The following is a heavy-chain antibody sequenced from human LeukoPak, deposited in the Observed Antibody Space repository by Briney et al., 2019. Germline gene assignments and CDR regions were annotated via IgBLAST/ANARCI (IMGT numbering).Heavy chain of an antibody. J-gene: IGHJ6*02. D-gene: IGHD6-13*01. V-gene: IGHV1-18*01. Sequence: ASVKVSCKASGYTFTSYGISWVRQAPGQGLEWMGWISAYNGNTNYAQKLQGRVTMTTDTSTSTAYMELSSLRSEDTAVYYCAREEQQLVPKYYYYYYGMDVWGQGITVTVSS. CDR1: GYTFTSYG. CDR2: ISAYNGNT. CDR3: AREEQQLVPKYYYYYYGMDV.